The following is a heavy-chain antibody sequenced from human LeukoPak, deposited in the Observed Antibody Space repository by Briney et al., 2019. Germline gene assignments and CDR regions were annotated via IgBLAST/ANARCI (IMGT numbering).Heavy chain of an antibody. V-gene: IGHV4-34*01. CDR2: INHSGST. Sequence: SSETLSLTCAVYGGSFSGYYWSWIRQPPGKGLEWIGEINHSGSTNYNPSLKSRVTISVDTSKNQFSLKLSSVTAADTAVYYCARRNGSGSYYLRGYFDYWGQGTLVTVSS. CDR3: ARRNGSGSYYLRGYFDY. J-gene: IGHJ4*02. D-gene: IGHD3-10*01. CDR1: GGSFSGYY.